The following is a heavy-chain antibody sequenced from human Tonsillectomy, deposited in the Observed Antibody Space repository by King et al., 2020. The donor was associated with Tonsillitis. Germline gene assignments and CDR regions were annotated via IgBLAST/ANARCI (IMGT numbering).Heavy chain of an antibody. CDR2: VIPMSGAT. Sequence: QLVQSGAEVKKPGSSVKVSCKASGGTFSAYGISWVRQAPGQGLEWMGGVIPMSGATHNTQKFQGRVTITADRPTSTAYMELSSLRSEDTAVYYCAAGYYDSSDYSFYHYYYIDVWGKGTTVTVSS. D-gene: IGHD3-22*01. CDR1: GGTFSAYG. J-gene: IGHJ6*03. V-gene: IGHV1-69*06. CDR3: AAGYYDSSDYSFYHYYYIDV.